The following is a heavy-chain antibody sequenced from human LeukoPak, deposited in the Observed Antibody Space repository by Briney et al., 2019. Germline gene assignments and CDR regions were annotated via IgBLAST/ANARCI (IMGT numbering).Heavy chain of an antibody. D-gene: IGHD2-15*01. J-gene: IGHJ4*02. V-gene: IGHV5-51*01. Sequence: GESLKISCKGSGYRFTSDWIGWVRQMPGKGLEWMGIIYPGDPDTRYSPSFQGQVTISADKSVNTACLQWSSLKASDTAMYYCARLSGRVVCSAGSCYIDSWGQGTLVTVSS. CDR2: IYPGDPDT. CDR3: ARLSGRVVCSAGSCYIDS. CDR1: GYRFTSDW.